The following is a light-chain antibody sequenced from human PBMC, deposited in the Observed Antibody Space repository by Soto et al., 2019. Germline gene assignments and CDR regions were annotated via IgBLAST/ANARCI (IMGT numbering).Light chain of an antibody. Sequence: DIQMTQSPSFVSASVGDRVTITCRASQGISSSLAWYQQKPGKAPKLLLYAASSLQSGVPSRFSGSGSGTDFTLTITILQPEDFATYSCQQADRFPYTFGQGTKLEI. CDR2: AAS. CDR1: QGISSS. CDR3: QQADRFPYT. V-gene: IGKV1D-12*01. J-gene: IGKJ2*01.